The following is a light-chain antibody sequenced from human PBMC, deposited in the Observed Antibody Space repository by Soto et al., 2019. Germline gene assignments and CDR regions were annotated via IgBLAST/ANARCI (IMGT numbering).Light chain of an antibody. CDR1: SSNIGAGYD. J-gene: IGLJ2*01. V-gene: IGLV1-40*01. CDR2: GNS. Sequence: QSVLTQPPSVSGAPGQRVTISCTGSSSNIGAGYDVHWYQQLPGTAPKLLISGNSNRPSGVPDRFSGSKSGTSASLAITGLQAEDEADYYCQSYDSGLGVVFGGGTKLTVL. CDR3: QSYDSGLGVV.